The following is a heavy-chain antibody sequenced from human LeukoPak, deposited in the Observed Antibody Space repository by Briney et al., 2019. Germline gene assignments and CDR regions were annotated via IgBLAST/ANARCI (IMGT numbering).Heavy chain of an antibody. Sequence: GGSLRLSCPASGLTFSSYYMNWVRQAPGKGLEWVSSISSSSSYIYYADSVKGRFTISRDNAKNSLYLQMNSLRAEDTAVYYCVRDLIAAAGNFWFDPWGQGTLVTVSS. CDR2: ISSSSSYI. D-gene: IGHD6-13*01. J-gene: IGHJ5*02. V-gene: IGHV3-21*01. CDR1: GLTFSSYY. CDR3: VRDLIAAAGNFWFDP.